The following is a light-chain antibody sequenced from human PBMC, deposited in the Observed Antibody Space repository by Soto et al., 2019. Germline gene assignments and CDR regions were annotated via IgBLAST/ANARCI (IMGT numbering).Light chain of an antibody. CDR3: QQRSNWPVT. V-gene: IGKV3-11*01. CDR2: DAS. Sequence: EIVSTQSPATLSLSPGERATLSCRASQSVSSYLAWYQQKPGQTPRLLIYDASNRATDIPARFSGSGSGTDFTLTISSLEPEDFAVYYCQQRSNWPVTFGQGTRVEIK. CDR1: QSVSSY. J-gene: IGKJ1*01.